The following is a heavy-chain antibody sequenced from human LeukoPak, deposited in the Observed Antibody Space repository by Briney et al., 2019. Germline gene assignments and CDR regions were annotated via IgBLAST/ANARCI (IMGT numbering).Heavy chain of an antibody. D-gene: IGHD3-10*01. V-gene: IGHV3-7*02. CDR1: GFTFSSYW. CDR3: ARGEYYFDY. CDR2: IKQDGSEK. Sequence: GGSLRLSCAASGFTFSSYWMSWVRQAPGKGLESVANIKQDGSEKYYVDSLKGRFTVSRDNAKNSLYLRMNNLRAEDTAVYYCARGEYYFDYWGQGTLVTVSS. J-gene: IGHJ4*02.